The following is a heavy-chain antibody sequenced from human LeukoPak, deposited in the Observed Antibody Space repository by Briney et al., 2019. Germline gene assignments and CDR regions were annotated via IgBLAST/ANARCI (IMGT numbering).Heavy chain of an antibody. J-gene: IGHJ5*02. CDR2: IKTKTDGGTT. Sequence: PGGSLRLSCAASGFTFSNAWMSWVRQAPGKGLEWVGRIKTKTDGGTTDYAAPVKGRFTISRDDSKNTLYLQMNSLITGDTAVYYCTMDSNYAFWFDPWDQGTLVTVSS. D-gene: IGHD4-11*01. V-gene: IGHV3-15*01. CDR3: TMDSNYAFWFDP. CDR1: GFTFSNAW.